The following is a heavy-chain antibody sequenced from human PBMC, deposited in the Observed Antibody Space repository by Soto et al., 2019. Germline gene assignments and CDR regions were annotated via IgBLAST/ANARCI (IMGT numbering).Heavy chain of an antibody. Sequence: SETLSLTCTGSGGSIRSYYWSWIRQPPGKGLEWIGYIYYSGSTNYNPSLKSRVTISVDTSKNQFSLKLSSVTAADTAVYYCARRYGASFDYWGQGTLVTVS. CDR2: IYYSGST. V-gene: IGHV4-59*01. J-gene: IGHJ4*02. CDR3: ARRYGASFDY. D-gene: IGHD4-17*01. CDR1: GGSIRSYY.